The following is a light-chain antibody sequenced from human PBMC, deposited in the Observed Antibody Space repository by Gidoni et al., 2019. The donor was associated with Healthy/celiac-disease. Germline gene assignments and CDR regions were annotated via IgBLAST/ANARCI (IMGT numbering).Light chain of an antibody. CDR1: QGISSY. CDR2: AAS. Sequence: DIQLTHSPSFLSASVGDRVTITCRASQGISSYLAWYQQKPGKAPKLLIYAASTLQSGVPSRFSGSGSGTEFTLTISSLQPEDFATYYCQQLNSYLTFGGGTKVEIK. CDR3: QQLNSYLT. V-gene: IGKV1-9*01. J-gene: IGKJ4*01.